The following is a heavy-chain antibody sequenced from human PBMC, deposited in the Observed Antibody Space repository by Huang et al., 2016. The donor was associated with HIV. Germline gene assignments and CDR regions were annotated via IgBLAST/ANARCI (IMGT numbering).Heavy chain of an antibody. CDR1: GGSVSSTNYY. CDR2: IYFTGST. CDR3: ARPPGSGIPGGWFDP. D-gene: IGHD3-10*01. V-gene: IGHV4-39*01. Sequence: QLQLQESGPGLVKPSETLSLTCTVSGGSVSSTNYYWGWIRQPPGKGLEWIGTIYFTGSTYYNPSLKGRVTISVDTSKNQFYLKVTSVTAADTALYYCARPPGSGIPGGWFDPWGQGALVTVSS. J-gene: IGHJ5*02.